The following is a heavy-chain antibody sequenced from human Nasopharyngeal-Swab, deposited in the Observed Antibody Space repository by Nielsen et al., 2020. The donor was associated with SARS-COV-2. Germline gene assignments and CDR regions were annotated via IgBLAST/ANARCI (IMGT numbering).Heavy chain of an antibody. J-gene: IGHJ5*02. D-gene: IGHD5-18*01. CDR3: VRVQAMARPNWFDP. V-gene: IGHV7-4-1*02. CDR1: GDTFTRYA. Sequence: ASEKAGRKAAGDTFTRYAINWLRQAPGQGPEWMGWIATPTGHPTYAQGFTGRFVFSLDTSVATAYLHINSLKTEDTAIYYCVRVQAMARPNWFDPWGQGTLVTVSS. CDR2: IATPTGHP.